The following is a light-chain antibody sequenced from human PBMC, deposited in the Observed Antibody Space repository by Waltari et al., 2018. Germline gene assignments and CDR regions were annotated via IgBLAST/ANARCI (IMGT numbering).Light chain of an antibody. CDR2: DTS. J-gene: IGKJ4*01. Sequence: DILLTQSPATLSLSPGERANLSCRASQSISTYLAWYQQKPCQAPSLLIYDTSNRATGIPTRFSGSGFGTDFTLTISSLEPEDFAIYYCQQRRNWPLTFGGGTKVEIK. CDR3: QQRRNWPLT. V-gene: IGKV3-11*01. CDR1: QSISTY.